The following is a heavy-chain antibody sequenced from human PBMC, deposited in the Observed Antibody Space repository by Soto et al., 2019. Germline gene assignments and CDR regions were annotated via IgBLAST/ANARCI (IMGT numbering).Heavy chain of an antibody. CDR2: MNTNSGNT. CDR1: GYTFTSYD. Sequence: ASVKVSCKASGYTFTSYDINWVRQATGQGLEYLGWMNTNSGNTAYVQKFQGRVTMTWDTSITTAYMELSSLRSEDTAVYFCARGIKYGAYSRWFDPWGQGTLVTVSS. D-gene: IGHD4-17*01. V-gene: IGHV1-8*01. CDR3: ARGIKYGAYSRWFDP. J-gene: IGHJ5*02.